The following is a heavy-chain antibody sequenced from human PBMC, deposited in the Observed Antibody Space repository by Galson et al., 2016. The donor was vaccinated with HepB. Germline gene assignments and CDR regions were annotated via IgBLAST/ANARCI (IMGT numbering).Heavy chain of an antibody. D-gene: IGHD3-16*01. Sequence: PALVKPTQTLTLTCTFSGFSLSTSAMAVGWIRQPPGKALEWLALIYWDNDQRYSPSLERRLSISKNTSRNQVVLTMTNMDPVDTATCYCVNRFGGRDYAYWGQGILVTVSA. V-gene: IGHV2-5*02. J-gene: IGHJ4*02. CDR3: VNRFGGRDYAY. CDR1: GFSLSTSAMA. CDR2: IYWDNDQ.